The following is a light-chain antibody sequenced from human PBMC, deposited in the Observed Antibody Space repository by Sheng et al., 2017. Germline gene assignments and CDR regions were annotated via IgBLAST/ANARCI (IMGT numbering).Light chain of an antibody. V-gene: IGKV3-20*01. CDR1: QSVRSSY. CDR3: QQYSDWPPWT. J-gene: IGKJ1*01. Sequence: EIVLTQSPGTLSLSPGERATLSCRASQSVRSSYLAWYQQKPGQAPRLLIYGASSRATGIPDRFSGSGSGTEFTLTISSLQSEDFAVYYCQQYSDWPPWTFGQGTKVEIK. CDR2: GAS.